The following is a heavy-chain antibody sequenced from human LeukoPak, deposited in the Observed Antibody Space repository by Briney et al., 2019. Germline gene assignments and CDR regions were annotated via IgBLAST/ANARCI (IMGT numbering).Heavy chain of an antibody. D-gene: IGHD2/OR15-2a*01. J-gene: IGHJ5*02. Sequence: SETLSLTCTVSDYSINSGYYWGWIRQPPGKGLEWIGNIFHSGSTLYNPSLKSRVTISVNTSKNQFSLKLSSVTAADTAVYYCARVIGGIGINWFDPWGQGTLVTVSS. V-gene: IGHV4-38-2*02. CDR2: IFHSGST. CDR3: ARVIGGIGINWFDP. CDR1: DYSINSGYY.